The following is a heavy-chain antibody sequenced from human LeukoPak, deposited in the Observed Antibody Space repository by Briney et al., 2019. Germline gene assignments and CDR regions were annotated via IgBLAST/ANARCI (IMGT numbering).Heavy chain of an antibody. D-gene: IGHD3-16*01. J-gene: IGHJ4*02. CDR1: GYSFNSYW. V-gene: IGHV5-51*01. Sequence: GESLKISCKGSGYSFNSYWIGWVRQKPGKSPEWLVIIYSGNSEFNNGPSFEGQVAISADESNSTAYLQWSSLKALDTAMYYCARRSSSGGYYFDYWGQGTLVTVSS. CDR3: ARRSSSGGYYFDY. CDR2: IYSGNSEF.